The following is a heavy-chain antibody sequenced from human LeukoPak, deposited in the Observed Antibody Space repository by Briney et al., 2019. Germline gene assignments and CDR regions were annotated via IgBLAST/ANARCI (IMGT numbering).Heavy chain of an antibody. CDR2: ISYGGSA. J-gene: IGHJ4*02. CDR1: GGSFSGYY. V-gene: IGHV4-34*01. Sequence: SETLSLTCDVYGGSFSGYYWSWIRHPPGEGLEWIGDISYGGSANYNPSLKNRVTISADSPRNQFSLKVFSLTAADTAVYYCARIGGATRSSYYFEYWGPGVLVTVSS. D-gene: IGHD3-16*01. CDR3: ARIGGATRSSYYFEY.